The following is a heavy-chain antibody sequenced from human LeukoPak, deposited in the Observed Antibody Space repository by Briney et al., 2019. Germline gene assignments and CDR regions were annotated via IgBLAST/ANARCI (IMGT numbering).Heavy chain of an antibody. CDR1: GFSFNSYA. V-gene: IGHV3-23*01. D-gene: IGHD5-18*01. CDR3: ARDKTRGLGYSYSKSGNYFDY. CDR2: ISESGNT. Sequence: SGGSLRLSCAASGFSFNSYAMSWVRQAPGRGLEWVSTISESGNTYYADSVKGRFTMSRDNSENTLYLQMNSLRAEDTAVYSCARDKTRGLGYSYSKSGNYFDYWGQGTLVTVSS. J-gene: IGHJ4*02.